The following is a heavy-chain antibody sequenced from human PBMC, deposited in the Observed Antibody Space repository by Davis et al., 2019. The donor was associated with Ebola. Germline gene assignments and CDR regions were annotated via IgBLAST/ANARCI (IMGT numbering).Heavy chain of an antibody. CDR1: GYTFTGYY. CDR2: INPNSGGT. V-gene: IGHV1-2*04. D-gene: IGHD4-17*01. Sequence: ASVKVSCKASGYTFTGYYMHWVRQAPGQGLEWMGWINPNSGGTNYAQKFQGWVTMTRDTSISTAYIELSRLRSDDTAVYYCARAKDYDFPLGYWGQGTLVTVSS. J-gene: IGHJ4*02. CDR3: ARAKDYDFPLGY.